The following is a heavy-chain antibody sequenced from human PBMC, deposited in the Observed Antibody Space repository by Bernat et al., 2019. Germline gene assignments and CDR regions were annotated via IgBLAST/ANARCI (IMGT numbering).Heavy chain of an antibody. CDR1: GGTFSSYA. CDR2: IIPILGIA. D-gene: IGHD4-23*01. CDR3: ARSSYGGQVGRGAFDI. V-gene: IGHV1-69*04. J-gene: IGHJ3*02. Sequence: QVQLVQSGAEVKKPGSSVKVSCKASGGTFSSYAISWVRQAPGQGLEWMGRIIPILGIANYAQKFQGRVTITADKSTSTAYMELSSLRSEDTAVYYCARSSYGGQVGRGAFDIWGQGTMVTVSS.